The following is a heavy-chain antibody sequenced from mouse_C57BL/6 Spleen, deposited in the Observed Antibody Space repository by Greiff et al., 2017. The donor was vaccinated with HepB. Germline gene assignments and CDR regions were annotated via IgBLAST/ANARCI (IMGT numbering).Heavy chain of an antibody. V-gene: IGHV1-82*01. D-gene: IGHD4-1*01. CDR2: IYPGDGDT. CDR3: ARSGLNWDFDY. J-gene: IGHJ2*01. Sequence: VQLQQSGPELVKPGASVKISCKASGYAFSSSWMNWVKQRPGKGLEWIGRIYPGDGDTNYNGKFKGKATLTADKSSSPAYMQLSSLTSEDSAVYFCARSGLNWDFDYWGQGTTLTVSS. CDR1: GYAFSSSW.